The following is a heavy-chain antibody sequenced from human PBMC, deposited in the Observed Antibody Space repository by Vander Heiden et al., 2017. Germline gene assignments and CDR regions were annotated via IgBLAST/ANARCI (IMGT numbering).Heavy chain of an antibody. CDR1: GYSFTSYW. D-gene: IGHD6-19*01. CDR2: IYPGDSDT. V-gene: IGHV5-51*01. CDR3: ARQSDSSGWYVWFDP. Sequence: EVQLVQSGAEVKKPGESLKISCKGSGYSFTSYWIGWVRQMPGKGLGWMGIIYPGDSDTRYSPSFQGQVTISADKSISTAYLQWSSLKASDTAMYYCARQSDSSGWYVWFDPWGQGTLVTVSS. J-gene: IGHJ5*02.